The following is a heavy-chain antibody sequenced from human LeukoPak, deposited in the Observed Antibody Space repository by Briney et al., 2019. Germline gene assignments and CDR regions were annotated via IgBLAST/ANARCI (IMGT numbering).Heavy chain of an antibody. CDR1: GGSISSGGYY. Sequence: SETLSLTHTVSGGSISSGGYYWSWIRQHPGKGLEWIGYIYYSGSTYYNPSLKSRVTISVDTSKNQFSLKLSSVTAADTAVYYCARGRRRYCSSTSCYSGPLGSAWNWFDPWGQGTLVTVSS. CDR3: ARGRRRYCSSTSCYSGPLGSAWNWFDP. J-gene: IGHJ5*02. D-gene: IGHD2-2*01. V-gene: IGHV4-31*03. CDR2: IYYSGST.